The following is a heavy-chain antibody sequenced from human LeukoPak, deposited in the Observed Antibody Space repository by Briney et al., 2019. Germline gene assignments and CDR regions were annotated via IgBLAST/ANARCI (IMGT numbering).Heavy chain of an antibody. V-gene: IGHV3-23*01. Sequence: GGSLRLSCAASGFTFSSYAMSWVRQAPGKGLEWVSAISGSGGSTYYADSVKGRFTISRDNSKSTLYLQMNSLRAEDTAVYYCANSPSAGTRYFDYWGQGTLVTVSS. D-gene: IGHD6-19*01. CDR1: GFTFSSYA. CDR3: ANSPSAGTRYFDY. CDR2: ISGSGGST. J-gene: IGHJ4*02.